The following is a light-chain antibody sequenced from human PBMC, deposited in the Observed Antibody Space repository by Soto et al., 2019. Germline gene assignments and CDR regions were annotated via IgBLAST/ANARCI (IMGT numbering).Light chain of an antibody. V-gene: IGKV1-8*01. CDR1: QGISSY. J-gene: IGKJ1*01. Sequence: AIRMTQSPSSLSASTGDRVTITCRASQGISSYLAWYQQKPGKAPKLLIYAASTLQSGVPSRFRGSGSGTDFTLTISCLQYEDFATYYCQQYYSYLQTFGQGAKVDIK. CDR2: AAS. CDR3: QQYYSYLQT.